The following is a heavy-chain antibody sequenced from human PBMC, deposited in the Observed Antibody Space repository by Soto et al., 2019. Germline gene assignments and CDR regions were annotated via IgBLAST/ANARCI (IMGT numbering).Heavy chain of an antibody. CDR1: GFTFGDYA. Sequence: GGSLRLSCTASGFTFGDYAMSWFRQAPGKGLEWVGLIRSKAYGGTTEYAASVKGRFTISRDDSKSIAYLRMNSLKTEDTAVYYCTRAAVVGATRIDAFDIWGQGTMVTVSS. V-gene: IGHV3-49*03. J-gene: IGHJ3*02. CDR2: IRSKAYGGTT. CDR3: TRAAVVGATRIDAFDI. D-gene: IGHD1-26*01.